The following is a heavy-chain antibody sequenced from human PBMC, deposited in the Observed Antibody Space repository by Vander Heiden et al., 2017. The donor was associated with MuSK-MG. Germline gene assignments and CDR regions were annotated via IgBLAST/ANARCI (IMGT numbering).Heavy chain of an antibody. J-gene: IGHJ4*02. CDR1: GFPFSSYA. CDR3: AKAAQAGGVAGY. Sequence: EVQLLESGGGLVQPGGSLRLSCAASGFPFSSYAMGWVRQAPGKGLEWVSAISGSGGSTYYADSVKGRFTISRDNSKNTLYLQMNSLRAEDTAVYYCAKAAQAGGVAGYWGQGTLVTVSS. D-gene: IGHD6-19*01. CDR2: ISGSGGST. V-gene: IGHV3-23*01.